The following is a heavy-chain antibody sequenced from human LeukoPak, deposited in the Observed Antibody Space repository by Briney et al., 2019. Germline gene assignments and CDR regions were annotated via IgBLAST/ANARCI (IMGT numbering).Heavy chain of an antibody. CDR1: GFSFSRYS. Sequence: GGPLRLSCAASGFSFSRYSMNWVRQPPGPGLEWISYISRGSHTIYYADSVRGRFTISRDDAKNSLYLQMNSLRAEDTGIYYCSRETTSGYWGQGTLVTVSS. D-gene: IGHD1-1*01. V-gene: IGHV3-48*04. CDR2: ISRGSHTI. J-gene: IGHJ4*02. CDR3: SRETTSGY.